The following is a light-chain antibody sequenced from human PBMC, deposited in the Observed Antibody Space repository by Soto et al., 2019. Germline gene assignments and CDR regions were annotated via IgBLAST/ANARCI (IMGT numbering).Light chain of an antibody. CDR3: FSHRSGNSHV. Sequence: QSALTQPASVSGSPGQSITISCTGTSSDIGSYNFVSWYQQYPGKAPKLMIYGVTNRRSGVSDRFSGSKTGNTASLTISGLQAEDEAAYYCFSHRSGNSHVFGTGTKVTVL. V-gene: IGLV2-14*01. J-gene: IGLJ1*01. CDR2: GVT. CDR1: SSDIGSYNF.